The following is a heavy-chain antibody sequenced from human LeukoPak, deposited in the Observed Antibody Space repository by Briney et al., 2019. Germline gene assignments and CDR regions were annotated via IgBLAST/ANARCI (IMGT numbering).Heavy chain of an antibody. CDR2: INSGGRGI. CDR1: GCRFSYYE. CDR3: AAVGRAGHPGY. Sequence: GGSLRLSCEASGCRFSYYEMSWVRQAPGKGLEWLSYINSGGRGIHYAGSVNGRFTISRDNAKNSLYLQMNSLRVEDTAVYYCAAVGRAGHPGYWGQGTLVTVSS. V-gene: IGHV3-48*03. D-gene: IGHD2-2*01. J-gene: IGHJ4*02.